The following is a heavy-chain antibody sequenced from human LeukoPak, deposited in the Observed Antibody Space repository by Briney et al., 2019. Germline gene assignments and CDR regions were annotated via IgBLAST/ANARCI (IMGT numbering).Heavy chain of an antibody. CDR3: ARVGNGASWSWEWFDP. Sequence: DSVKVSCKASGYTFNAYAITWVRQAPGQGLEWMGWISAYNLNTNYAQNLQGRVTMTVDTSTTTAYMELRSLRFDDTAVYYCARVGNGASWSWEWFDPWGQGTLVTVSS. D-gene: IGHD6-13*01. V-gene: IGHV1-18*01. CDR1: GYTFNAYA. CDR2: ISAYNLNT. J-gene: IGHJ5*02.